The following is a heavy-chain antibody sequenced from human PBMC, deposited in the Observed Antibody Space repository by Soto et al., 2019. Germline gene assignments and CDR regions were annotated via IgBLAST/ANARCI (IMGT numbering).Heavy chain of an antibody. J-gene: IGHJ5*02. CDR1: GDSINNSNW. CDR3: ARDGYSRSFDP. D-gene: IGHD5-12*01. V-gene: IGHV4-4*02. Sequence: QVQLQESGPGLVKPSGTLSLTCAVSGDSINNSNWWNWVRQPPGKGLEGIGEIEHSGSTNYNPSLKSRVTISVDKSKNQFSLKLTSVTAADTAVYYCARDGYSRSFDPWGQGTLVTVSS. CDR2: IEHSGST.